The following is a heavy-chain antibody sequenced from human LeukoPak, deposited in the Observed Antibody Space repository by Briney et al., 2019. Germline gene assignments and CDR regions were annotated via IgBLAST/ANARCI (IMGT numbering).Heavy chain of an antibody. CDR1: GYSISSGYY. V-gene: IGHV4-61*01. Sequence: SETLSLTCAVSGYSISSGYYWGWIRQPPGKGPEWIGYIYYSGSTNYNPSLKSRVTISVDTSKNQFSLKLSSVTAADTAVYYCARGISFGEPNFDYWGQGTLVTVSS. CDR3: ARGISFGEPNFDY. CDR2: IYYSGST. J-gene: IGHJ4*02. D-gene: IGHD3-10*01.